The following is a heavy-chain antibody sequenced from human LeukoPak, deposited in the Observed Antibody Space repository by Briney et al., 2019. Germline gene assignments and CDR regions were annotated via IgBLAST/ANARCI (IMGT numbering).Heavy chain of an antibody. V-gene: IGHV3-30-3*01. D-gene: IGHD3-10*01. CDR3: ARVPYVSGTFDY. J-gene: IGHJ4*02. Sequence: PGGSLRLSCAASGFTFSSHVIHWVRQAPGKGLEWVAVISHDGSSEYYGDSVKGRFTIFRDNSKDTLYLQMNSLRTEDTAVYYCARVPYVSGTFDYWGQGTLVTVSS. CDR2: ISHDGSSE. CDR1: GFTFSSHV.